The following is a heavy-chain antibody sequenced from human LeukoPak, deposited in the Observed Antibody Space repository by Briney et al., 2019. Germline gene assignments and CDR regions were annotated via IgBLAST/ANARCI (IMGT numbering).Heavy chain of an antibody. Sequence: GGSLRLSCAASGFTFSSYSMNWVRQAPGKGLEWVSSISGSSSYIYYADSLKGRFTISRHNAKNSLYLQMNSLRAEDTAVYYCARDQGRYCSGGSCSLFDYWGLGTLVTVSS. D-gene: IGHD2-15*01. CDR3: ARDQGRYCSGGSCSLFDY. J-gene: IGHJ4*02. CDR2: ISGSSSYI. V-gene: IGHV3-21*01. CDR1: GFTFSSYS.